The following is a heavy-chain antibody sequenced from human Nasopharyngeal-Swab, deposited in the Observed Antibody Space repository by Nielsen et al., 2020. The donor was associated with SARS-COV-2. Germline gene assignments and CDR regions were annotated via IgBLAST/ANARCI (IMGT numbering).Heavy chain of an antibody. D-gene: IGHD5-24*01. CDR1: GFTFSSYG. V-gene: IGHV3-30*18. J-gene: IGHJ4*02. Sequence: GESLKISCAASGFTFSSYGMHWVRQAPGKGLEWVAVISYDGSNKYYADSVKGRFTISRDNSKNTLYLQMNSLRAEDKAVYYCAKDGGMAPILVVGEPPYYFDYWGQGTLVTVSS. CDR3: AKDGGMAPILVVGEPPYYFDY. CDR2: ISYDGSNK.